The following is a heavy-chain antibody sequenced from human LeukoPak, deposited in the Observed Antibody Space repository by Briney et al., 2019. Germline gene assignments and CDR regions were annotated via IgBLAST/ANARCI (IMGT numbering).Heavy chain of an antibody. D-gene: IGHD6-13*01. V-gene: IGHV1-24*01. CDR1: GYTLTELS. CDR2: FDPEDGET. CDR3: ATDGQPHAPYSSTVYGMDV. J-gene: IGHJ6*02. Sequence: ASVKVSCKVSGYTLTELSMHWVRQAPGKGLEWMGGFDPEDGETNYAQKFQGRVTMTEDTSTDTAYMELSSLRSEDTAVYYCATDGQPHAPYSSTVYGMDVWGQGTTVTVSS.